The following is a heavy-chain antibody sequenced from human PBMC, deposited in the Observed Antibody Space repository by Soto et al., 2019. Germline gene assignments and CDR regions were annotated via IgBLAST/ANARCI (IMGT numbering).Heavy chain of an antibody. V-gene: IGHV4-4*02. D-gene: IGHD3-10*01. CDR2: IHHTGNT. J-gene: IGHJ4*02. CDR3: TRDNDFRVDDG. Sequence: SETLSLTCAVSGGSISDRDWWTWVRQPPGKGLGWIGEIHHTGNTHYNPSLEGRVTMSVDKSKNQFSLKMRAVTAADTAVYYCTRDNDFRVDDGWGQGTLVTVSS. CDR1: GGSISDRDW.